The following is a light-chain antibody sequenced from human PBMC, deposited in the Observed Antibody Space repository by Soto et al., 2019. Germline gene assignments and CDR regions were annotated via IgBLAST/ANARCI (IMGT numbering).Light chain of an antibody. CDR2: AAS. V-gene: IGKV1-12*01. CDR1: QGINSW. J-gene: IGKJ1*01. Sequence: DIQMTQSPSSVSASVGDRVTITCRTSQGINSWLAWYQQKPGKAPKLLIYAASNLQSGVPSRFSGSGSGTDFTLTISSLQPEDFATYFCQQANSFPRTFGQGTKVEIK. CDR3: QQANSFPRT.